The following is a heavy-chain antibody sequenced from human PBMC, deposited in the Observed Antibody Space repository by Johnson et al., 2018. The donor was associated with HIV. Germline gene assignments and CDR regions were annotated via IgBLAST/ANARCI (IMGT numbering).Heavy chain of an antibody. D-gene: IGHD6-6*01. J-gene: IGHJ3*02. CDR3: AREGRGSSSGAFDI. V-gene: IGHV3-13*01. CDR1: GFTFSSYD. Sequence: VQLVESGGGLVQPGGSLRLSCAASGFTFSSYDMHWVRQATGKGLEWVSAIGTAGDTYYPGSVKGRFTISRENAKNSLYLQMGSLRAEDMAGYYCAREGRGSSSGAFDIWGQGTMVTVSS. CDR2: IGTAGDT.